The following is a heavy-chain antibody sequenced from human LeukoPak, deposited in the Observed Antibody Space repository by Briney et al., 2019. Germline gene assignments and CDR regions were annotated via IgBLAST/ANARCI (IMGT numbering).Heavy chain of an antibody. CDR3: AADPNYYDSSGYYPDFGY. Sequence: ASVKVSCKASGYTFTGYYMHWVRQAPGQGLEWMGWINPNSGGTNYAQKFQGRVTMTRDTSISTAYMELSSLRSEDTAVYYCAADPNYYDSSGYYPDFGYWGQGTLVTVSS. D-gene: IGHD3-22*01. V-gene: IGHV1-2*02. CDR2: INPNSGGT. J-gene: IGHJ4*02. CDR1: GYTFTGYY.